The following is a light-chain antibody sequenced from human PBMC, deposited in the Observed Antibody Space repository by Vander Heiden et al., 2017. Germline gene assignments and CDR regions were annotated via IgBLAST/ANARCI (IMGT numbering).Light chain of an antibody. CDR2: EVS. V-gene: IGLV2-8*01. CDR3: SSYAGSNTYVV. J-gene: IGLJ2*01. Sequence: QSALAQPRSASGSPGQSVTISCTGTSSDVGGYNYVSWHQQPPGKAPHLMIYEVSKRPAGVPDRFSGSKSGNTASLTVSGLQAEEEDDYYCSSYAGSNTYVVFGGGTKLTVL. CDR1: SSDVGGYNY.